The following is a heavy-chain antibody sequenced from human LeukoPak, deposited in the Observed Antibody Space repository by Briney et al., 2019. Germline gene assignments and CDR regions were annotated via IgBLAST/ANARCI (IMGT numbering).Heavy chain of an antibody. D-gene: IGHD3-22*01. Sequence: SAPTLVKPTQTLTLTCSFSGFSLSSIGVGVGWIRQPPGKALEWLALIYWDDDERYSPSLKSRLTITKDTSKNQVVLTMTNMDPVDTATYYCAHLPPPEGKSGYYFFDYWGQGILVTVSS. CDR1: GFSLSSIGVG. CDR3: AHLPPPEGKSGYYFFDY. CDR2: IYWDDDE. J-gene: IGHJ4*02. V-gene: IGHV2-5*02.